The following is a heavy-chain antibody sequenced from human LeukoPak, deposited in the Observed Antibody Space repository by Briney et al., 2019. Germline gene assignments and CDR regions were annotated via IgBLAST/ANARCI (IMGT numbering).Heavy chain of an antibody. V-gene: IGHV1-69*05. CDR2: IIPIFGTA. J-gene: IGHJ5*02. Sequence: ASVKVSCKASGGTFSSYAISWVRQAPGQGLEWMGGIIPIFGTANYGQKFQGRVTITTDESTSTAYMELSSLRSDDTAVYYCARGTWDCSSTSCYSGNWFDPWGQGTLVTVSS. CDR3: ARGTWDCSSTSCYSGNWFDP. D-gene: IGHD2-2*02. CDR1: GGTFSSYA.